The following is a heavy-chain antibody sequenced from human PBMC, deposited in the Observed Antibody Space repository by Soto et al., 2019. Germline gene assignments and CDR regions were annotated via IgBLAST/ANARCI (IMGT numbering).Heavy chain of an antibody. CDR2: IYYSGST. CDR3: ARLKLGLPPTIFDY. J-gene: IGHJ4*02. D-gene: IGHD3-3*01. Sequence: SETLSLTCTVSGGSISSYYWSWIRQPPGKGLEWIGYIYYSGSTNYNPSLKSRVTISVDTSKNQFSLKLSSVTAADTAVYYCARLKLGLPPTIFDYWGQGTLVTVSS. CDR1: GGSISSYY. V-gene: IGHV4-59*08.